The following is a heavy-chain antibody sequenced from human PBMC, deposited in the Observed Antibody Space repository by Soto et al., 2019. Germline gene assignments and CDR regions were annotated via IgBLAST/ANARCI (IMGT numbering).Heavy chain of an antibody. CDR2: IIPVFNTT. Sequence: QVHLVQSEAEVKKPGSSVKVSCKASGGTFSSYTVSWVRQAPGQWLEWVGGIIPVFNTTYYAQKFQGRVTIVADKSTSTAYMELSNLRSEDTAVYYCARSLGRGWNPYWGQGTLVTVSS. V-gene: IGHV1-69*06. CDR1: GGTFSSYT. J-gene: IGHJ4*02. D-gene: IGHD6-19*01. CDR3: ARSLGRGWNPY.